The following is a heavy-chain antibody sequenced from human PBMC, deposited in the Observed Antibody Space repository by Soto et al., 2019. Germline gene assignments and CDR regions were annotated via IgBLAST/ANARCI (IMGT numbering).Heavy chain of an antibody. CDR3: ARSSITMVRGVKGYFDY. CDR2: ISSSSSYI. J-gene: IGHJ4*02. CDR1: GFTFSSYS. D-gene: IGHD3-10*01. Sequence: GGSLRLSCAASGFTFSSYSMNWVRQAPGKGLEWVSSISSSSSYIYYADSVKGRFTISRDNAKNSLYLQMNSLRAEDTAVYYCARSSITMVRGVKGYFDYWRQGTLVTVSS. V-gene: IGHV3-21*01.